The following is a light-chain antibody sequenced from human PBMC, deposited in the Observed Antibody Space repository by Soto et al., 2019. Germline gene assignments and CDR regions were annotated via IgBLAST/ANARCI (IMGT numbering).Light chain of an antibody. Sequence: AIQLTQSPSSLSASVGDRVTITCRASQGISSALAWYQQEPGKAPKLVIYDASSLETGVPSRFSGSGSGTDFTLTLSSLQPDDFATYYCQQFNSYPLTFGQGTRLEIK. CDR2: DAS. J-gene: IGKJ5*01. CDR1: QGISSA. CDR3: QQFNSYPLT. V-gene: IGKV1-13*02.